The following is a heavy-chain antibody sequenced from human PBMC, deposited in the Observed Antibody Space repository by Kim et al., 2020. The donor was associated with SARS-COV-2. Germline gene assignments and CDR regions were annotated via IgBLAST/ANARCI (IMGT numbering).Heavy chain of an antibody. V-gene: IGHV1-24*01. Sequence: ASVKVSCKVSGYTLTELSMHWVRQAPGKGLEWMGGFDPEDGETIYAQKFQGRVTMTEDTSTDTAYMELSSLRSEDTAVYYCATIPTGHDAFDIWGQGTMVTVSS. CDR2: FDPEDGET. CDR1: GYTLTELS. D-gene: IGHD3-9*01. J-gene: IGHJ3*02. CDR3: ATIPTGHDAFDI.